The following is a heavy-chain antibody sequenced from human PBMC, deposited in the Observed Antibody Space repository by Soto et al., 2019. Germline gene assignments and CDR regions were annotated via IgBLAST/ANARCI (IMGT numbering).Heavy chain of an antibody. Sequence: GASVKVSCKASGYTFTSYDINWVRQATGQGLEWMGWINPNTGYTDYAQKFQDRVTMTGNTSITTAYMELSSLRSEDTAVYYCVRGRVMITLRVAIVTDYSGQASPLTLSS. J-gene: IGHJ4*02. CDR1: GYTFTSYD. CDR2: INPNTGYT. V-gene: IGHV1-8*01. CDR3: VRGRVMITLRVAIVTDY. D-gene: IGHD3-16*02.